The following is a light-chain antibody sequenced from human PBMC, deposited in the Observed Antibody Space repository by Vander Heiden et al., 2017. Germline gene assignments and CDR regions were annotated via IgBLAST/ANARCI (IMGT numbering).Light chain of an antibody. CDR1: QSISSW. V-gene: IGKV1-5*01. CDR3: QQDNSYPS. CDR2: DAS. Sequence: DIQMTQSPSTLSASVGDRVTITCRASQSISSWLAWYQQKPGKAPKLLIYDASSLESGVPSRFTASGSGTEFTLTISSLQPDDFATYYCQQDNSYPSFGGGTKVELK. J-gene: IGKJ4*01.